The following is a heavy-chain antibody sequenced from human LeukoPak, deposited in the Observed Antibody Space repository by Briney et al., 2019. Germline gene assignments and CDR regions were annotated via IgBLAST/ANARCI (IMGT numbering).Heavy chain of an antibody. CDR2: IWYDGSNK. Sequence: GGSLRLSCAASGFTFSNYGMHWVRQAPGKGLEWVAFIWYDGSNKYYADSVKGRFTISRDNSKNTLFLQMNSLRAEDTAVYYCTRDVASRNWFDPWGPGTLVTVSS. CDR1: GFTFSNYG. J-gene: IGHJ5*02. CDR3: TRDVASRNWFDP. V-gene: IGHV3-33*01.